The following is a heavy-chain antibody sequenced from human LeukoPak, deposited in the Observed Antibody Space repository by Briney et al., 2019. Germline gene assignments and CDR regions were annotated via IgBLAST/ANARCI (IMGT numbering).Heavy chain of an antibody. CDR2: INHSGST. D-gene: IGHD5-18*01. Sequence: SETLSLTCAVYGGSFSGYYWSWIRQPPGKGLEWIGEINHSGSTNYNPSLKSRVTISVDTSKNQFSLKLSSVPAADTAVYYCARHTVMVTSKLDYWGQGTLVTVSS. CDR3: ARHTVMVTSKLDY. J-gene: IGHJ4*02. CDR1: GGSFSGYY. V-gene: IGHV4-34*01.